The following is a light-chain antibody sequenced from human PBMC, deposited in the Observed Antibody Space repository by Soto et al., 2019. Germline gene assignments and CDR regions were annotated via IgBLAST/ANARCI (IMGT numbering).Light chain of an antibody. CDR3: SPYTSSSTLL. CDR2: EVS. V-gene: IGLV2-14*01. CDR1: SSDIGGYNY. J-gene: IGLJ2*01. Sequence: QSALTQPASVSGSPGQSITFSCTGASSDIGGYNYVSWYQQHPGKAPKLMIYEVSNRPSGVSNRFSGSKSGNTASLTISGLQAEDEADYYCSPYTSSSTLLFGGGTKLTVL.